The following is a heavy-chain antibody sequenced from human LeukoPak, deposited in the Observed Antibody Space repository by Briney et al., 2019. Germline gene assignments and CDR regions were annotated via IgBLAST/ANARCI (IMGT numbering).Heavy chain of an antibody. CDR1: GFTFSSYS. CDR2: ISSSSSTI. V-gene: IGHV3-48*01. D-gene: IGHD2-2*01. J-gene: IGHJ4*02. CDR3: AREEWYCSSTSCYFDY. Sequence: PGGSLRLSCAASGFTFSSYSMNWVRQAPGKGLEWVSYISSSSSTIYYADSVKGRFTISRDNAKNSLYLQMNSLRAEDTAVYYCAREEWYCSSTSCYFDYWGQGTLVTVSS.